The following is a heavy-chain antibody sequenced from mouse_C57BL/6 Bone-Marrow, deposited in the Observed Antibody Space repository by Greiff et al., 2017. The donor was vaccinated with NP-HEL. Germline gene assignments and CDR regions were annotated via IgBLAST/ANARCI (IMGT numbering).Heavy chain of an antibody. V-gene: IGHV1-69*01. CDR3: ARTGTRAMDY. J-gene: IGHJ4*01. Sequence: VQLQQPGAELVMPGASVKLSCKASGYTFTSYWMHWVKQRPGQGLEWIGEIDPSDSYTNYNQKFKGKSTLTLDKSSSTAYMQLSSLTSEDSAVYYCARTGTRAMDYWGQGTSVTVSS. CDR1: GYTFTSYW. CDR2: IDPSDSYT. D-gene: IGHD4-1*01.